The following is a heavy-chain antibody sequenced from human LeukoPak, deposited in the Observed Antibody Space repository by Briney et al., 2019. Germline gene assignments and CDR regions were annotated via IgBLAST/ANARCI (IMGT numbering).Heavy chain of an antibody. Sequence: GGSLRLSCAASAFTFSRYGMHWVRQAPGKGLEWVAFIRYDGSNKYYADSVKGRFTISRDNSKNTLYLQMNSLRAEDTAVYYCARDYTLTLGTTTYFQHWGQGTLVTVSS. V-gene: IGHV3-30*02. D-gene: IGHD1-7*01. CDR3: ARDYTLTLGTTTYFQH. J-gene: IGHJ1*01. CDR2: IRYDGSNK. CDR1: AFTFSRYG.